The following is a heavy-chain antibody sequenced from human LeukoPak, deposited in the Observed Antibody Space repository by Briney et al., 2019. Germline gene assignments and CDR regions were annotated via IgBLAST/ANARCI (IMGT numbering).Heavy chain of an antibody. CDR1: GFAFSGFY. CDR2: SRSKPSSYTT. V-gene: IGHV3-73*01. D-gene: IGHD2-15*01. CDR3: TRQDCSGGSCSYVDY. J-gene: IGHJ4*02. Sequence: GGSLTLSCAASGFAFSGFYMHWVRQASGRGLEWVGLSRSKPSSYTTVYAASVKGRFTISRDDSKNTAYLQMNSLKAEDTAVYYCTRQDCSGGSCSYVDYWGQGTLVTVSS.